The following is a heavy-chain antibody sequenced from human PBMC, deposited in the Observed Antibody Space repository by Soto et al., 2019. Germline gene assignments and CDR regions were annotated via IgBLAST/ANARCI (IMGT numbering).Heavy chain of an antibody. V-gene: IGHV4-30-4*01. CDR1: GDSISSGNKY. CDR2: IFSSGTT. J-gene: IGHJ6*02. CDR3: ARVPSPFDYYYAMDV. Sequence: KSSETLSLTCTVSGDSISSGNKYWSWIRQPPGKGLEWIGYIFSSGTTYYNPSLKSRLTMSLDASQNQFSLELNSLTDADTAVYFCARVPSPFDYYYAMDVWGQGTTVTVSS. D-gene: IGHD3-16*01.